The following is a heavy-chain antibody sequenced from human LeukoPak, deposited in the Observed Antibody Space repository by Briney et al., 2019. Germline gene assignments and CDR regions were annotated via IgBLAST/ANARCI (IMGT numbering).Heavy chain of an antibody. Sequence: GESLRLSCAASGFTFSSYAMHWVRQAPGKGLEWVAVISYDGSNKYYADSVKGRFTISRDNSKNTLYLQMNSLRAEDTAVYYCARDSAWLALDYWGQGTLATVSS. CDR2: ISYDGSNK. V-gene: IGHV3-30-3*01. CDR1: GFTFSSYA. CDR3: ARDSAWLALDY. D-gene: IGHD6-19*01. J-gene: IGHJ4*02.